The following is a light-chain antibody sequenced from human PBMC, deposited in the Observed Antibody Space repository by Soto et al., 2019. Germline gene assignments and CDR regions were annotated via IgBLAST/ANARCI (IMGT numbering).Light chain of an antibody. V-gene: IGLV2-23*01. CDR1: SSDVGSYNL. Sequence: QPVLTQPASVSGSPGQSITISCTGTSSDVGSYNLVSWYQQHPGKAPKLMIYEGSKRPSGVSNRFSGSKSGNTAFLTISGLQAEDEADYYCCSYAGSSTLVFGGGTKVTVL. CDR3: CSYAGSSTLV. J-gene: IGLJ2*01. CDR2: EGS.